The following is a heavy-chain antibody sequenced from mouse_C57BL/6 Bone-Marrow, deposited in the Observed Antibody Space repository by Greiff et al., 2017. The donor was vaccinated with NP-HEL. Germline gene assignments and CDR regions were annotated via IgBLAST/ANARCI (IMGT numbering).Heavy chain of an antibody. Sequence: QVQLQQSGAELVRPGTSVKLSCKASGYTFTSYWMHWVKQRPGQGLEWIGVIDPSDSYTNYNQKFKGKATLTVDTSSSTAYMQLSSLTSEDSAGYYCARWGGKGGYWGQGTTLTVSS. CDR1: GYTFTSYW. V-gene: IGHV1-59*01. CDR2: IDPSDSYT. J-gene: IGHJ2*01. D-gene: IGHD1-1*01. CDR3: ARWGGKGGY.